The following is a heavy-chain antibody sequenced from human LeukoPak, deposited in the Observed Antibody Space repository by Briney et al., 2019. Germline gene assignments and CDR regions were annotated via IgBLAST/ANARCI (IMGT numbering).Heavy chain of an antibody. CDR3: ARATYYYGSGSYFDY. V-gene: IGHV4-4*07. CDR1: GGSISSYY. CDR2: IYTSGST. J-gene: IGHJ4*02. D-gene: IGHD3-10*01. Sequence: SETLSLTCTVSGGSISSYYWSWIRQPAGKGLEWFGRIYTSGSTNYNPSLKSRVTMSVDTSKNQFSLKLSSVTAADTAVYYCARATYYYGSGSYFDYWGQGTLVTVSS.